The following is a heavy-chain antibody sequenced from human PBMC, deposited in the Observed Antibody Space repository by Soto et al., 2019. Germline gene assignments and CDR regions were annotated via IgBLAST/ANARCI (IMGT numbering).Heavy chain of an antibody. CDR1: GFRFSDHY. J-gene: IGHJ4*02. D-gene: IGHD3-10*01. Sequence: GGSLRLSCAASGFRFSDHYMSWIRQAPGKGLEWVSYISGGSSYTKYTDSVKGRFTISRDDAKNSLYLQMNSLRAEDTAMYYCARGAAGVKFDYWGQGTLVTVSS. CDR2: ISGGSSYT. V-gene: IGHV3-11*06. CDR3: ARGAAGVKFDY.